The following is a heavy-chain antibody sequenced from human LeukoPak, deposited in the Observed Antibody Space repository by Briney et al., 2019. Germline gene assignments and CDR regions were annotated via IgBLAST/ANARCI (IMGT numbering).Heavy chain of an antibody. Sequence: SVNVSCKASGGTFSSYAISWVRQAPGQGLEWMGGIIPIFGTANYAQKFQGRVTITADESTSTAYMELSSLRSEDTAVYYCARRSPPRGSSWYREWVNYYYGMDVWGQGTTVTVSS. V-gene: IGHV1-69*13. J-gene: IGHJ6*02. CDR3: ARRSPPRGSSWYREWVNYYYGMDV. CDR1: GGTFSSYA. D-gene: IGHD6-13*01. CDR2: IIPIFGTA.